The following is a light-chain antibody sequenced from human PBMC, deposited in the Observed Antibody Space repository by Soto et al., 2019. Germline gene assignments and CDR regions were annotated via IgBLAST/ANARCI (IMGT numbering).Light chain of an antibody. J-gene: IGKJ2*01. CDR1: QSISGF. CDR2: AAS. V-gene: IGKV1-39*01. CDR3: QQSYNTPRT. Sequence: DIQMTPSPSSLCAYVGDRVTITFRASQSISGFLNWYQQKPGKAPKLLIYAASSLQSGVPSRFSGSGSGTDFTLTISSLQTEDFATYYCQQSYNTPRTFGQGTKVDIK.